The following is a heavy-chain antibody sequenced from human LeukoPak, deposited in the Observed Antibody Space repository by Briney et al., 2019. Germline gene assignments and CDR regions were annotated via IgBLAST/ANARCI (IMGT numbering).Heavy chain of an antibody. Sequence: ASVKVSCKASGYTFTSYGISWVRQAPGQGVEWMGLISAYNGNTNYAQKLQVRVTMTTDTSTSTAYMELRRLRSDDTAVYYCARDERIVGATAFDIWGQGTMVTVSS. CDR2: ISAYNGNT. J-gene: IGHJ3*02. CDR1: GYTFTSYG. V-gene: IGHV1-18*01. CDR3: ARDERIVGATAFDI. D-gene: IGHD1-26*01.